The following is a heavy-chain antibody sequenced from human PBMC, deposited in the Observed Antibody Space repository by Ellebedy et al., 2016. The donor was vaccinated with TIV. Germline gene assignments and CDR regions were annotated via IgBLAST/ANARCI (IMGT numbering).Heavy chain of an antibody. CDR3: ARAPNIVVVVDGYYFDY. J-gene: IGHJ4*02. D-gene: IGHD2-15*01. V-gene: IGHV1-46*04. CDR2: INPSGGST. Sequence: AASVKVSCKASGYTFTSYYMHWVRQAPGQGLEWMGIINPSGGSTSYAQKLQGRVTMTRDTSTSTVYMELSSLRSEDTAVYYCARAPNIVVVVDGYYFDYWGQGTLVTVSS. CDR1: GYTFTSYY.